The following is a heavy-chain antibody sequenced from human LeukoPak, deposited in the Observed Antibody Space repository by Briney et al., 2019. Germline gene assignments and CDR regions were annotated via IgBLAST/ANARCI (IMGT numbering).Heavy chain of an antibody. J-gene: IGHJ3*02. V-gene: IGHV4-59*08. D-gene: IGHD4-17*01. CDR2: SCYSGTS. CDR3: ASSRLRSALDI. CDR1: GGSISTYC. Sequence: SETLSLTCTVSGGSISTYCWSWVRQPPGKGLEWIGYSCYSGTSNYNASLKSRVTISVDTSKNQFSLKLNSVTAADTAVYYCASSRLRSALDIWGQGSMVTVSS.